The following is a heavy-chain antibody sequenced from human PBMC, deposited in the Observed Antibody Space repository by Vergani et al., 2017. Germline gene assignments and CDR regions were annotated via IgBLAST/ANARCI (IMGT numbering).Heavy chain of an antibody. CDR1: GFTFSSYW. CDR2: IKQDGSEK. J-gene: IGHJ5*02. Sequence: EVQLVESGGGLVQPGGSLRLSCAASGFTFSSYWMSWVRQAPGKGLEWVANIKQDGSEKYYVDSVKGRFTISRDNAKNSLYLQMNSLRAEDTAVYYCAREERKLLWFGEYNWFDPWGQGTLVTVSS. D-gene: IGHD3-10*01. CDR3: AREERKLLWFGEYNWFDP. V-gene: IGHV3-7*01.